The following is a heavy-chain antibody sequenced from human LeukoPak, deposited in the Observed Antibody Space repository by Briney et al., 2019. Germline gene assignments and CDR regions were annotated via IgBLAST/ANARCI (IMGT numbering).Heavy chain of an antibody. J-gene: IGHJ6*03. CDR3: AREEEQQLVGYMDV. D-gene: IGHD6-13*01. V-gene: IGHV3-30*01. CDR1: GFTFSSYA. Sequence: PGRSLRLSCAASGFTFSSYAMHRVRQAPGKGLEWVAVISYDGSNKYYADSVKGRFTISRDNSKNTLYLQMNSLRAEDTAVYYCAREEEQQLVGYMDVWGKGTTVTVSS. CDR2: ISYDGSNK.